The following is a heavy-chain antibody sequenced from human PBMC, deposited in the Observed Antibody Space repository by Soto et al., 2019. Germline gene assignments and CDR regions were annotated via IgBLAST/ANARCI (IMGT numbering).Heavy chain of an antibody. Sequence: PSETLSLTCTVSGGSISSSSYYWSWIRQPPGKGLEWIGSIYYSGSTYYNPSLKSRVTISVDTSKNQFSLTLSSVTAVDTAVYYCARLTRRGELWFDPWGQGILVTVSS. V-gene: IGHV4-39*01. CDR3: ARLTRRGELWFDP. D-gene: IGHD3-10*01. CDR1: GGSISSSSYY. CDR2: IYYSGST. J-gene: IGHJ5*02.